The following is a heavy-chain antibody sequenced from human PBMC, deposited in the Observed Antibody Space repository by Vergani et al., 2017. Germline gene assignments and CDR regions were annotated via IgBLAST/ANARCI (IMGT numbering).Heavy chain of an antibody. Sequence: QVTLQESGPVLVKPSETLSLTCTVSGFSLSNARMGVSWIRQPPGKALEWLAHIFWNDEKAYSPTLKSRLTISKDTSKSQVVLTMTNMDPVDTATYYCARIVSIAAEDVFDPWGQGTVVAVSS. J-gene: IGHJ5*02. CDR3: ARIVSIAAEDVFDP. V-gene: IGHV2-26*01. CDR1: GFSLSNARMG. CDR2: IFWNDEK. D-gene: IGHD6-13*01.